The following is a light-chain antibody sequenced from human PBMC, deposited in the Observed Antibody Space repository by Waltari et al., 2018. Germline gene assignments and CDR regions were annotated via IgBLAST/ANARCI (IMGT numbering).Light chain of an antibody. J-gene: IGLJ2*01. CDR2: DVS. CDR1: NSDIDASYY. Sequence: QSALTQPASVSGSPGQSITISCTGTNSDIDASYYVPWYQQHPGKPPKLILYDVSGRPSGISNRFSGSKSDNTASLTISGLQDEDEADYYCSSYATSNTVVFGGGTKVTVL. V-gene: IGLV2-14*03. CDR3: SSYATSNTVV.